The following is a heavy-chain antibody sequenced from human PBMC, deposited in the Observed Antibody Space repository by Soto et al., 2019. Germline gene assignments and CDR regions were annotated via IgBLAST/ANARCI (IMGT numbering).Heavy chain of an antibody. V-gene: IGHV5-10-1*01. CDR3: ARLFCSTKKCESWLDH. D-gene: IGHD2-15*01. Sequence: GESLKISCTFFGYTFTAFLISCVRQMPGKGLEWMGGIDPRDSYVNYSTSFQGHVTISLDKSISTAYLQWGSLKASDTAMYYCARLFCSTKKCESWLDHWGQGNMVTVYS. CDR2: IDPRDSYV. J-gene: IGHJ5*02. CDR1: GYTFTAFL.